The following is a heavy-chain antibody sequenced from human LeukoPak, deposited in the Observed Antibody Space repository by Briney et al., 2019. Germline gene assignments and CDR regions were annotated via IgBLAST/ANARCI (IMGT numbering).Heavy chain of an antibody. D-gene: IGHD3-3*01. CDR1: GYTFTGYY. Sequence: ASVKVSCKASGYTFTGYYMHWVRQAPGQGLEWMGWINPNSGGTNYAQKFQGRVTMTRDTSISTAYMELSRLRSDDTAVYYWARAPPDFWSGYYISGPYYYYGMDVWGQGTTVTVSS. CDR2: INPNSGGT. V-gene: IGHV1-2*02. J-gene: IGHJ6*02. CDR3: ARAPPDFWSGYYISGPYYYYGMDV.